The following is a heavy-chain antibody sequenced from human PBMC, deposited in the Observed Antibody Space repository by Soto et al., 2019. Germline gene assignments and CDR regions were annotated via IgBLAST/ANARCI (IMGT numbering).Heavy chain of an antibody. CDR2: ISWDDDK. V-gene: IGHV2-5*02. D-gene: IGHD3-10*01. Sequence: QITLKESGPTLVKPTQTLTLTCTFSGFSLSSSGVGVGWIRQPPGKALEWLALISWDDDKRYSPSLKTRLTITKDTSKNQVVLTMTNMDPVDTATYYCAHPRVGSGFGKWYYIDYWCQGTLVTVSS. J-gene: IGHJ4*02. CDR1: GFSLSSSGVG. CDR3: AHPRVGSGFGKWYYIDY.